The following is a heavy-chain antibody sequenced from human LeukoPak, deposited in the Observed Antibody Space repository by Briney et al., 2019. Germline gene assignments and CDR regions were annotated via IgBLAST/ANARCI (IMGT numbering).Heavy chain of an antibody. Sequence: PSEPLSPTCTVSGDSISSYYWSWFPQSPGKALGGSGYIYYSWSTNYNPSLKSPVTISVDTSKNDFSLKLSSVTAADTAVYYCARDLPWSPNWFDPWGQGTLVTVSS. D-gene: IGHD3-3*01. J-gene: IGHJ5*02. CDR1: GDSISSYY. CDR3: ARDLPWSPNWFDP. V-gene: IGHV4-59*13. CDR2: IYYSWST.